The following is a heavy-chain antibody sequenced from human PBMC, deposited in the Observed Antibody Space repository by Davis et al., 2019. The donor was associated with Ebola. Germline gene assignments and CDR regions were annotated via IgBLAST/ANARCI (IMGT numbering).Heavy chain of an antibody. Sequence: GESLKISCAASGFTFSSYGMHWVRQAPGKGLEWVSVISYDGSNKYYADSVKGRFTISRDNSKNTLYLQMNSLRSEDTAVYYCARYGAYESNGMDVWGQGTTVTVSS. J-gene: IGHJ6*02. CDR3: ARYGAYESNGMDV. D-gene: IGHD2-21*01. CDR1: GFTFSSYG. V-gene: IGHV3-30*03. CDR2: ISYDGSNK.